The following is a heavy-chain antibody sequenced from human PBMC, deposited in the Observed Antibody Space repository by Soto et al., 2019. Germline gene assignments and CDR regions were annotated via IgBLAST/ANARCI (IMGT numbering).Heavy chain of an antibody. CDR1: GGSIRSSTYY. Sequence: PSGTLSLTCTVSGGSIRSSTYYWDWIRQPPGKGLEWIGAMYYTGNKNYNPSLESRVTMSVDTSKNQFSLKLSSVTPTDTAVYYCARRSSSSLGSLFDPWGRGILVTVSS. V-gene: IGHV4-39*01. CDR2: MYYTGNK. D-gene: IGHD6-6*01. CDR3: ARRSSSSLGSLFDP. J-gene: IGHJ5*02.